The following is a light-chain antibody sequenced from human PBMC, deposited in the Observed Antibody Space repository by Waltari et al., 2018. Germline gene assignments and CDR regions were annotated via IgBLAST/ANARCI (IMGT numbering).Light chain of an antibody. Sequence: DTQMTQSPSSLSASVGDRVTITCRASQTISSFLNWDQQRPGKATKLLIYAASSLQSGVPSRVSGSGSGTDFTLTISSLQPEDFATYYCQQTYRTPPTFGQGTKVESK. CDR1: QTISSF. V-gene: IGKV1-39*01. CDR2: AAS. J-gene: IGKJ1*01. CDR3: QQTYRTPPT.